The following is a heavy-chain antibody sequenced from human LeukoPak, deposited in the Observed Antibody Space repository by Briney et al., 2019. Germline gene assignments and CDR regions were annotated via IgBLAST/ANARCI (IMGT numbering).Heavy chain of an antibody. D-gene: IGHD3-3*01. J-gene: IGHJ4*02. Sequence: GGSLRLSCAASGFTFSSYWMHWVRQAPGKGLEWVSAISGSGGSTYYADFVKGRFTISRDDSKNMMYLQMNSLRAEDTAVYYCARGGGITIFGVISHWGQGTLVTVSS. V-gene: IGHV3-23*01. CDR1: GFTFSSYW. CDR3: ARGGGITIFGVISH. CDR2: ISGSGGST.